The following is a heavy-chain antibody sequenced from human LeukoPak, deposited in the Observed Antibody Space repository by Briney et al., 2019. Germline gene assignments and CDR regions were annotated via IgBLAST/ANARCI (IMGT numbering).Heavy chain of an antibody. CDR1: GFTFSSYG. V-gene: IGHV3-30*18. J-gene: IGHJ4*02. CDR2: ISYDGSNK. CDR3: AKDVYSSSPGSTPYFDY. Sequence: GRSLRLSCAASGFTFSSYGMHWVRQAPGKGLERVAVISYDGSNKYYADSVKGRFTISRDNSKNTLYLQMNSLRAEDTAVYYCAKDVYSSSPGSTPYFDYWGQGTLVTVSS. D-gene: IGHD6-13*01.